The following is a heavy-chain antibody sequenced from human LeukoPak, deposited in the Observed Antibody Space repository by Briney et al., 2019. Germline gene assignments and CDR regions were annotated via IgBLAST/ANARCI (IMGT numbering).Heavy chain of an antibody. J-gene: IGHJ6*03. D-gene: IGHD3-22*01. V-gene: IGHV3-7*01. CDR2: IKQDGSET. CDR1: GFSFSTYW. Sequence: PGGSLRLSCAASGFSFSTYWMSWVRQAPGKGLEWVANIKQDGSETHYGDSVRGRFTISRDNANNSLYLHMNSVRVEDTALYFCARDTYDSSGYHFYYMDVWGKGTSVTVSS. CDR3: ARDTYDSSGYHFYYMDV.